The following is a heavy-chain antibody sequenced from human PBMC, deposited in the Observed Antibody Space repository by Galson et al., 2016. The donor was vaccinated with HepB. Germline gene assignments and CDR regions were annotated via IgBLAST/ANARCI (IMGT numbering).Heavy chain of an antibody. CDR1: GGSISSGGYY. Sequence: TLSLTCTVSGGSISSGGYYWSWIRQHPGKGLEWIGYINYSGSTYYNPSLKSRVTISVDTSKNQFSLKVSSVTAADTAVYYCAREEAPFYFDYWGQGTLVTVSS. CDR3: AREEAPFYFDY. CDR2: INYSGST. V-gene: IGHV4-31*03. J-gene: IGHJ4*02.